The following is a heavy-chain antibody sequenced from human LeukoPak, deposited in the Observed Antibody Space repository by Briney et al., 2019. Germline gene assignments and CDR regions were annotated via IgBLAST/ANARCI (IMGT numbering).Heavy chain of an antibody. J-gene: IGHJ4*02. D-gene: IGHD5-18*01. CDR1: GFTVSSKY. CDR3: ARDGYHGPNYFDY. V-gene: IGHV3-66*02. Sequence: GGSLRLSCAASGFTVSSKYMSWVRQAPGKGLEWVSVIYSGGSTYYADSVKGRFTISRDNSKNTLYLQMNSLRAEDTAVYYCARDGYHGPNYFDYWGQGTLVTVSS. CDR2: IYSGGST.